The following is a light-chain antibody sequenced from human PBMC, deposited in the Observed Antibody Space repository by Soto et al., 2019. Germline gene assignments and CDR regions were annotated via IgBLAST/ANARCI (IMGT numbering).Light chain of an antibody. Sequence: EIVMTQSPATLSVSPGERATLSCRASQSVSSNLAWYQQKPGQAPRLLIYGASTRATGIPASFSGSGSGTEFTLTISSLRSEDFAVYYCQQYNNWPGYTFGQGTKLEI. CDR1: QSVSSN. V-gene: IGKV3-15*01. CDR2: GAS. J-gene: IGKJ2*01. CDR3: QQYNNWPGYT.